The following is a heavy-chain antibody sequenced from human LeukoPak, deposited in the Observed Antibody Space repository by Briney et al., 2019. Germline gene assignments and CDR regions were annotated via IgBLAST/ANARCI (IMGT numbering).Heavy chain of an antibody. V-gene: IGHV4-34*01. J-gene: IGHJ4*02. D-gene: IGHD3-10*01. CDR1: GGSFSGYY. CDR2: INHSGST. CDR3: ADGGGSGSRY. Sequence: SETLSLTCAVYGGSFSGYYWSWIRQPPGKGLEWIGEINHSGSTNYNPSLKSRVTISVDTSKNQFSLKLSSVTAADTAVYYCADGGGSGSRYWGQGILVTVSS.